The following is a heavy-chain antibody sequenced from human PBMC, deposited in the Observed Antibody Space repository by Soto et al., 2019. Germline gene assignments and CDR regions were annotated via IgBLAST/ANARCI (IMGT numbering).Heavy chain of an antibody. CDR1: GGTFSSYT. D-gene: IGHD2-2*02. CDR2: IIPILGIA. J-gene: IGHJ4*02. CDR3: AMEYCSSTSCYRDY. V-gene: IGHV1-69*02. Sequence: QVQLVQSGAEVKKPGSSVKVSCNASGGTFSSYTISWVRQAPGKGLEWMGRIIPILGIANYAQKFKGRVTITADKSTSTAYMELSSLRSEDTAVYYCAMEYCSSTSCYRDYWGQGTLVTVSS.